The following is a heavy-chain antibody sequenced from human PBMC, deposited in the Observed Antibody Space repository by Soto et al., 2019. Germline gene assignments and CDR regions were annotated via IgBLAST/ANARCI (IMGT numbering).Heavy chain of an antibody. J-gene: IGHJ4*02. Sequence: EVQLLESGGDLVEPGGSLRLSCAASGFNVGAFAVNWVRQAPGKGLEWVSGISVSDAFIYYADSVRGPFSLSRDASENILYLQMNSLRVDDTAIYYCTSATVGGITGLDYWGPGTLVTVSS. CDR2: ISVSDAFI. CDR1: GFNVGAFA. V-gene: IGHV3-23*01. CDR3: TSATVGGITGLDY. D-gene: IGHD1-20*01.